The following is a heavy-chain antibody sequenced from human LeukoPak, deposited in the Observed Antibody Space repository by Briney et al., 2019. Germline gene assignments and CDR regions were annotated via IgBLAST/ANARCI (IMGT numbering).Heavy chain of an antibody. CDR3: ARGLYVWGNTNAFDI. D-gene: IGHD3-16*01. CDR2: INPSGGST. Sequence: ASVKVSCKASGYTFTSYYMHWVRQAPGQGLEWMGIINPSGGSTSYAQKFQGRVTMTRDMSTSTVYMELSSLRSEDTAVYYCARGLYVWGNTNAFDIWGQGTMVTVSS. CDR1: GYTFTSYY. J-gene: IGHJ3*02. V-gene: IGHV1-46*01.